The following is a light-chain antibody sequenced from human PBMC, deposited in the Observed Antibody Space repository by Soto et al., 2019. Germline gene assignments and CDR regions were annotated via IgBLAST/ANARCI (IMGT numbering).Light chain of an antibody. CDR2: GAS. Sequence: DIQMTQSPSVLSASVGDSFTITCRASQSIGKHLNWYQQKPGKAPKFLIYGASTLQSGVPSRFTGSGSGTDFALTVNSLQAEDFASYYCQQGYSSPATFGQGTRLEIK. CDR3: QQGYSSPAT. V-gene: IGKV1-39*01. CDR1: QSIGKH. J-gene: IGKJ5*01.